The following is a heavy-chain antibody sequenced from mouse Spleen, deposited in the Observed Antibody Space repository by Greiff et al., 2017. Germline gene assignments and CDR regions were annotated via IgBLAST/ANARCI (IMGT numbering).Heavy chain of an antibody. Sequence: EVKLVESGGGLVKPGGSLKLSCAASGFTFSSYAMSWVRQTPEKRLEWVATISSGGSYTYYPDSVKGRFTISRDNAKNTLYLQMSSLRSEDTAMYYCARHAYGRPHWYFDVWGAGTTVTVSS. CDR1: GFTFSSYA. D-gene: IGHD1-1*01. CDR3: ARHAYGRPHWYFDV. J-gene: IGHJ1*01. CDR2: ISSGGSYT. V-gene: IGHV5-9-3*01.